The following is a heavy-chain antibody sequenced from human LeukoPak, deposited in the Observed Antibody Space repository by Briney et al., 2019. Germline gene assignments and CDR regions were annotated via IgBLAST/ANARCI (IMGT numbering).Heavy chain of an antibody. CDR3: AVRFRLPGDI. D-gene: IGHD3-10*01. Sequence: SETLSLTCTVSGGSISSDSYYWAWIRQPPGKGLEWIASIYYSGSTYYNPSLKSRVTISVDTSRNQFSLKLSSVTAADTAVYYCAVRFRLPGDIWGQGTMVTVSS. CDR2: IYYSGST. V-gene: IGHV4-39*01. CDR1: GGSISSDSYY. J-gene: IGHJ3*02.